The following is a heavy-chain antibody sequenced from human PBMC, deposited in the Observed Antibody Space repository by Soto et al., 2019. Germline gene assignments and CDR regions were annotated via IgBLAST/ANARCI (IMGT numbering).Heavy chain of an antibody. CDR3: AVQEHAFDI. V-gene: IGHV1-2*02. CDR2: INPNSGDT. Sequence: ASVKVSCKASGYTFAGLYMHWVRQAPGQGLEWMGWINPNSGDTNYVQKFQGRVTMTRDTSISTAYMELSRLRSDDTAVYYCAVQEHAFDIWGQGTMVTVSS. D-gene: IGHD1-1*01. J-gene: IGHJ3*02. CDR1: GYTFAGLY.